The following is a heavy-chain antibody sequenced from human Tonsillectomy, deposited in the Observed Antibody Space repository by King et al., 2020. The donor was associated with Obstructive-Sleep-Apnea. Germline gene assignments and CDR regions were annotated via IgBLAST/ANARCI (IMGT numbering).Heavy chain of an antibody. Sequence: EVQLAESGGGLVKPGGSLRLSCAASGFTFSSYSMNWVRQAPGKGLEWVSSISSSSSYIYYADSVKGRFTISRDNAKNSLYLQMNSLRAEDTAVYYCARVESGYGRGDYWGQGTLVTVSS. CDR2: ISSSSSYI. CDR1: GFTFSSYS. V-gene: IGHV3-21*01. CDR3: ARVESGYGRGDY. J-gene: IGHJ4*02. D-gene: IGHD5-12*01.